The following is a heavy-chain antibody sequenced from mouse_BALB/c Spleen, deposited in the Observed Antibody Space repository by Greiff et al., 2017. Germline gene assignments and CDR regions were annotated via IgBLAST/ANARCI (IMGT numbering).Heavy chain of an antibody. CDR3: ARLDY. V-gene: IGHV3-2*02. CDR2: ISYSGST. CDR1: GYSITSDYA. Sequence: VQLKQSGPGLVKPSQSLSLTCTVTGYSITSDYAWNWIRQFPGNKLEWMGYISYSGSTSYNPSLKSRISITRDTSKNQFFLQLNSVTTEDTATYYCARLDYWGQGTTLTVSS. J-gene: IGHJ2*01.